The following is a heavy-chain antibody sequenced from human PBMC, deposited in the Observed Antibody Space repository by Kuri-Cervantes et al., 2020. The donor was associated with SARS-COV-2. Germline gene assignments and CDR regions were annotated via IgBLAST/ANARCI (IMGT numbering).Heavy chain of an antibody. J-gene: IGHJ4*02. D-gene: IGHD3-16*01. CDR1: GGSISSSSYY. CDR3: ARDLRMGKSLDY. V-gene: IGHV4-61*09. Sequence: SETLSLTCTVSGGSISSSSYYWSWIRQPAGKGLEWIGYIYTSGSTNYNPSLKSRVTISVDTSKNQFSLKLSSVTAADTAVYYCARDLRMGKSLDYWGQGTLVTVSS. CDR2: IYTSGST.